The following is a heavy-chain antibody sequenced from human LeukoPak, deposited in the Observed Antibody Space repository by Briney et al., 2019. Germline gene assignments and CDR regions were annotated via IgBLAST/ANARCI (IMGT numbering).Heavy chain of an antibody. D-gene: IGHD4-17*01. J-gene: IGHJ5*02. Sequence: ASVKVSCKASGYTFTGYYMHWVRQATGQGLEWMGWMNPNSGNTGYAQKFQGRVTITRNTSISTAYMELSSLRSEDTAVYYCARGTHDYGDYGTAWFDPWGQGTLVTVSS. CDR1: GYTFTGYY. CDR3: ARGTHDYGDYGTAWFDP. V-gene: IGHV1-8*03. CDR2: MNPNSGNT.